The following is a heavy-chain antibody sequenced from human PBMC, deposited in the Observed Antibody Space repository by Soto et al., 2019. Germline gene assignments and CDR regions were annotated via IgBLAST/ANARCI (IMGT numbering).Heavy chain of an antibody. CDR2: ITSDGSIK. CDR1: GFSFSRYA. V-gene: IGHV3-30-3*01. CDR3: ARDRLFESNTYNYNSHMDV. J-gene: IGHJ6*02. D-gene: IGHD4-4*01. Sequence: GGSLRLSCAASGFSFSRYAMKWVRQAPGKGLEWVAVITSDGSIKYYADSVNGRYTISRDNSNNTLFLQLNSLRAEDTAVYYCARDRLFESNTYNYNSHMDVWGQGTTVTVSS.